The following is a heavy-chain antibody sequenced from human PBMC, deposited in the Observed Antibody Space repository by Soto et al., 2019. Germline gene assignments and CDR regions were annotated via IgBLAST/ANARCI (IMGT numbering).Heavy chain of an antibody. D-gene: IGHD2-21*01. J-gene: IGHJ4*02. CDR3: ATSGGPGSCYY. V-gene: IGHV1-18*01. CDR2: ISTNNGNT. CDR1: GYTFTNFG. Sequence: QVQLVQSGAEVKKPGASVKVSCKASGYTFTNFGVSWVRQAPGQGLEWMGWISTNNGNTLDSQKFQDRVTMTTDTSTSTAYLELRSLRSDDTAVYYCATSGGPGSCYYWGQGTLVTVSS.